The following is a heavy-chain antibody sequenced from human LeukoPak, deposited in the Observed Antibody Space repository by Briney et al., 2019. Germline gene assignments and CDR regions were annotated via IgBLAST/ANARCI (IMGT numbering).Heavy chain of an antibody. Sequence: SETLSLTCTVSGGSISSSSYYWGWIRQPPGKGLEWIGSIYYSGSTYYNPSLKSRVTISVDTSKNQFSLKLSSVTAADTAVYYCAKGSDPFRWFGEFNVKLPRPIRHYYFDSWGQGTLVTVSS. J-gene: IGHJ4*02. CDR1: GGSISSSSYY. D-gene: IGHD3-10*01. CDR2: IYYSGST. CDR3: AKGSDPFRWFGEFNVKLPRPIRHYYFDS. V-gene: IGHV4-39*07.